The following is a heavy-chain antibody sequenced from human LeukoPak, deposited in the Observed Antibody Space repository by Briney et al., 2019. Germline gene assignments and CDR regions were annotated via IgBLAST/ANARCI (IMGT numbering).Heavy chain of an antibody. CDR2: ISGSGGSS. Sequence: GGSLRLSCAASGFTFNSYAMSWVRQAPGKGLEGVSTISGSGGSSYYADSVKGRFTISRDNSKNTLYLQMNSLRAEDTAVYYCAKEGGIAAVQYQFDYWGQGTLVTVSS. J-gene: IGHJ4*02. D-gene: IGHD6-13*01. CDR1: GFTFNSYA. CDR3: AKEGGIAAVQYQFDY. V-gene: IGHV3-23*01.